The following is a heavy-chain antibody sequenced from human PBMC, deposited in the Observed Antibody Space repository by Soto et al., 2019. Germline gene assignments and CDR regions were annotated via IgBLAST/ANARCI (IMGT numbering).Heavy chain of an antibody. D-gene: IGHD3-22*01. Sequence: QLQLQESGPGLVKPSETLSLTCTVSGGSISTANYYWGWIRQPPGKGLEWIGTIYYSGSTYYNPSLKSRVTISVDTSKNQFSLKLRSVTAADTAVYYCARHRRFYDSSGYSDYWGQGTLVTVSS. CDR2: IYYSGST. CDR3: ARHRRFYDSSGYSDY. V-gene: IGHV4-39*01. J-gene: IGHJ4*02. CDR1: GGSISTANYY.